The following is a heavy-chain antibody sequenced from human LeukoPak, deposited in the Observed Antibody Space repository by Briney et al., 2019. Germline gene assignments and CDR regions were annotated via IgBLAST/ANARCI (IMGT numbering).Heavy chain of an antibody. CDR2: IYYTGKT. CDR1: GGSINSGSHY. Sequence: SETLSLTCTVSGGSINSGSHYWGWLRQPPGKGLEWIGSIYYTGKTYYNPSLKSRVTISVDTSKNQFSLKLSSVTAADTAVYYCARVSDSSGWGKETYFDYWGQGTLVTVSS. D-gene: IGHD6-19*01. CDR3: ARVSDSSGWGKETYFDY. J-gene: IGHJ4*02. V-gene: IGHV4-39*01.